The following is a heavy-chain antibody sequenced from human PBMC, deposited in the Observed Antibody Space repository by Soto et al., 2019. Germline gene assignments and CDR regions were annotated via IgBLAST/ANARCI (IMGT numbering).Heavy chain of an antibody. CDR1: GGSISSYY. CDR3: ARLILWFGEFQFDP. D-gene: IGHD3-10*01. J-gene: IGHJ5*02. CDR2: IYYSGST. Sequence: SETLSLTCTVSGGSISSYYWSWIRQPPGRGLEWIGYIYYSGSTNYNPSLKSRVTISVDTSKNQFSLKLSSVTAADTAVYYCARLILWFGEFQFDPWGQGTLVTVSS. V-gene: IGHV4-59*01.